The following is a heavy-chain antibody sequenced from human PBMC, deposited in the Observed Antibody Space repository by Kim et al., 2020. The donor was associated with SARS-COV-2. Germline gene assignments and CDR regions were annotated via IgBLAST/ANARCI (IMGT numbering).Heavy chain of an antibody. Sequence: GGSLRLSCAVSGFTFSAYFMGWVRQAPGKGLEWVANIDQDGNEKHYADSVKGRFTISRDNSKSSLYLQMHSLRADDTAVYYCLGGLGWLPGFWGQGTLVTVSS. CDR2: IDQDGNEK. CDR3: LGGLGWLPGF. D-gene: IGHD4-17*01. CDR1: GFTFSAYF. J-gene: IGHJ4*02. V-gene: IGHV3-7*01.